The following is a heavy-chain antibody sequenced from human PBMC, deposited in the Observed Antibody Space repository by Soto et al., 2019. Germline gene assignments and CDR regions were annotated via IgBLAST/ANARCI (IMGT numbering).Heavy chain of an antibody. D-gene: IGHD2-15*01. CDR1: GGTFSSYA. J-gene: IGHJ6*02. CDR3: ARDGAYCSGGSCNYYYGMDV. Sequence: SVKVSCKASGGTFSSYAISWVRQAPGQGLEWMGGIIPIFGTANYAQKFQGRVTITADESTSTAYMELSSLRSEDTAVYYCARDGAYCSGGSCNYYYGMDVWGQGTTVTVSS. V-gene: IGHV1-69*13. CDR2: IIPIFGTA.